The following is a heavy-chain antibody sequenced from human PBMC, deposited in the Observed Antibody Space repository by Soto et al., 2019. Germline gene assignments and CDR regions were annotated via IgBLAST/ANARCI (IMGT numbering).Heavy chain of an antibody. CDR1: GFSLSTSGVG. J-gene: IGHJ4*02. CDR2: IYWDDDK. Sequence: QITLKESGPTLVKPTQTLTLTCTFSGFSLSTSGVGVGWIRQPPGKALEWLALIYWDDDKRYSPSLKSRLTITKDPPKNPVVLTITNMDPAATAQYYCAHSPLPNWGWDYWGQGTLVTVSS. D-gene: IGHD7-27*01. CDR3: AHSPLPNWGWDY. V-gene: IGHV2-5*02.